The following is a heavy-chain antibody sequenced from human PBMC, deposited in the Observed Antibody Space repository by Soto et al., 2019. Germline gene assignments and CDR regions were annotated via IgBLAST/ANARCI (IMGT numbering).Heavy chain of an antibody. V-gene: IGHV1-18*01. D-gene: IGHD6-19*01. J-gene: IGHJ4*02. Sequence: QVQLVQSGAAVKKPGASVKVSCKAYGYNFTSEGISWVRRAPGQGLEWMGWISAYNGNTNYAQKLQGRVTMTTDTSTSTAYMELRSLRSDDTAVYYCPRRVFRASIAVAEDYWGQGTLVTVSS. CDR1: GYNFTSEG. CDR2: ISAYNGNT. CDR3: PRRVFRASIAVAEDY.